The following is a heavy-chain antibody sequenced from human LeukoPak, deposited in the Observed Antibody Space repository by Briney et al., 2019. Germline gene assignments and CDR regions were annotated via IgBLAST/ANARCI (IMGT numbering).Heavy chain of an antibody. D-gene: IGHD3-22*01. CDR3: ATSYDSSGYHYYFNY. CDR1: GYTLTELS. J-gene: IGHJ4*02. V-gene: IGHV1-24*01. Sequence: ASVKGSCKVSGYTLTELSMHWVRQAPGKGLEWMGGFDPEDGETIYAQKFQGRVTMTEDTSTDTAYMELSSLRSEDTAVYYCATSYDSSGYHYYFNYWGQGTLVTVSS. CDR2: FDPEDGET.